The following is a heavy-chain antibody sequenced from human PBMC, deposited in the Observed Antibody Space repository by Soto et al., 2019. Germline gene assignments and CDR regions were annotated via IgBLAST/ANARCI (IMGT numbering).Heavy chain of an antibody. CDR2: MNPNSGNT. V-gene: IGHV1-8*01. D-gene: IGHD3-16*02. J-gene: IGHJ5*02. Sequence: QVQLVQSGAEVKKPGASVKVSCKASGYTFTSYDINWVRQATGQGLEWMGWMNPNSGNTGYAQKFQGRVTMTRNTSISTAYMELSSLRSEDAAVYYCAVWGAISDWFDPWGQGPLVTVSS. CDR3: AVWGAISDWFDP. CDR1: GYTFTSYD.